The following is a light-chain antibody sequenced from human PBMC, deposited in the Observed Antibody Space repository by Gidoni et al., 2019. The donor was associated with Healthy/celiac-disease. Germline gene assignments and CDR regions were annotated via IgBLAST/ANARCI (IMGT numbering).Light chain of an antibody. CDR3: QQYGSQGT. CDR1: QSVSSSY. CDR2: GAS. V-gene: IGKV3-20*01. Sequence: EIVLTQSPGTLSLSPGERATLSCRASQSVSSSYLAWYQQKHGQAPRLLSSGASSRATGIPDRFSGSGSGTDFTLTISRLEPEDFAVYYCQQYGSQGTFGQGTKVEIK. J-gene: IGKJ1*01.